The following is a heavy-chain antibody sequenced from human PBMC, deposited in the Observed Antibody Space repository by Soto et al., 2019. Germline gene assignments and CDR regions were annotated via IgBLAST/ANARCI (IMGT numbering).Heavy chain of an antibody. V-gene: IGHV4-39*01. CDR1: GGSIRSTTYY. CDR3: ATHNWNLDP. J-gene: IGHJ1*01. D-gene: IGHD1-7*01. Sequence: SETLSLTCTASGGSIRSTTYYWGWIRQPPGKGLEWFSSIYYSGRTNYNPSLKGRVNISVDMSKNQFFLKLSSVTAADTAVYYCATHNWNLDPWGQGTLVT. CDR2: IYYSGRT.